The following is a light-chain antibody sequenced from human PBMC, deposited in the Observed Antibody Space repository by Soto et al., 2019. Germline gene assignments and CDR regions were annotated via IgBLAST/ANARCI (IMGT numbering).Light chain of an antibody. J-gene: IGKJ1*01. V-gene: IGKV1-5*01. CDR2: DAS. CDR3: RQFAISTT. CDR1: HNIERW. Sequence: IQMTQSPSTLSASVGDRVTITCRASHNIERWMAWYQQKPGKAPSLLIFDASTLHSGVPSRFSGSGSGTDFTLAISSLQPDDFATYYCRQFAISTTFGQGTKVDIK.